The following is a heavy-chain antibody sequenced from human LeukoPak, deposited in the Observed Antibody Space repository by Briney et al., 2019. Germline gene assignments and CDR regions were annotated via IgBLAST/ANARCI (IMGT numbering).Heavy chain of an antibody. CDR2: INHSEST. D-gene: IGHD5-18*01. J-gene: IGHJ4*02. V-gene: IGHV4-34*01. CDR3: ASRYKAMGLD. CDR1: GWSLSGYY. Sequence: PSETLSRTCARYGWSLSGYYCSSIRHPQGNELEWIGDINHSESTNYNPSRNSRVTISVDHSQNKISLKLSSVTAADTDVYYCASRYKAMGLDWGQGTLVTFSS.